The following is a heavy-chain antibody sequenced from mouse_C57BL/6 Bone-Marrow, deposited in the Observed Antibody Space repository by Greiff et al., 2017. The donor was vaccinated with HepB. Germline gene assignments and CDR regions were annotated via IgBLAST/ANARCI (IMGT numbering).Heavy chain of an antibody. CDR1: GFNIKNTY. D-gene: IGHD3-2*02. CDR2: IDPANGNT. Sequence: VQLQQSVAELVRPGASVKLSCTASGFNIKNTYMHWVKQRPEQGLEWIGRIDPANGNTKYAPKFQGKATITADTSSNTAYLQLSSLTSEDTAVYYCASRDSSDLYYYAMDYWGQGTSVTVSS. V-gene: IGHV14-3*01. J-gene: IGHJ4*01. CDR3: ASRDSSDLYYYAMDY.